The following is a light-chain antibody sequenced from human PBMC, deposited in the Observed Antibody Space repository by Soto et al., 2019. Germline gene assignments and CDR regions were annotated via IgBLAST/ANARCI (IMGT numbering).Light chain of an antibody. CDR3: QHHNNWPPIT. CDR2: DVS. J-gene: IGKJ5*01. CDR1: QSVNNY. V-gene: IGKV3-11*01. Sequence: ETVLTQSPVTLSLSPGERATLSCRASQSVNNYLAWYQQKPGQAPRLLIYDVSNRATGIPARFSGSGSGTDFTLTISNLEPEDFAVYYCQHHNNWPPITFGQGTRLEIK.